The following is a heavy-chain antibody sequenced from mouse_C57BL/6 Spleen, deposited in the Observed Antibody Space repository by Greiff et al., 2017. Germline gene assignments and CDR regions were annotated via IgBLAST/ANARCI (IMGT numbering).Heavy chain of an antibody. CDR2: ISSGSSTI. J-gene: IGHJ4*01. V-gene: IGHV5-17*01. D-gene: IGHD1-3*01. CDR3: ARSFPVKDYYAMDY. Sequence: DVKLVESGGGLVKPGGSLKLSCAASGFTFSDYGMHWVRQAPEKGLEWVAYISSGSSTIYYADTVKGRFTISRDNAKNTLFLQMTSLRSEDTAMYYCARSFPVKDYYAMDYWGQGTSVTVSS. CDR1: GFTFSDYG.